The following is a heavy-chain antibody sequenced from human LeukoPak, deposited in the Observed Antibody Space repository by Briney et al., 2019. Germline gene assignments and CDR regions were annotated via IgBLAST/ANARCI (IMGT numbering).Heavy chain of an antibody. CDR3: AKSLFTSATGTGRAFHI. CDR2: IKEDGSEK. CDR1: GFIFRSYW. J-gene: IGHJ3*02. D-gene: IGHD1-1*01. V-gene: IGHV3-7*01. Sequence: GGSLRLSCAASGFIFRSYWMSWVRQAPGEGLEWVANIKEDGSEKDYAESVKGRFTISRDNAKNSLYLQMNSLRAEDTAVYYCAKSLFTSATGTGRAFHIWGQGTRVTVSS.